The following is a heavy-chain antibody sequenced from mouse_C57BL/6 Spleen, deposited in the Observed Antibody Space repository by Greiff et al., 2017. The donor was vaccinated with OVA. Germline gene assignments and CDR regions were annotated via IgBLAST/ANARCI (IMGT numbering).Heavy chain of an antibody. CDR2: IDPANGNT. CDR1: GFNIKNTY. D-gene: IGHD4-1*02. CDR3: ARPNWDDWYFDV. Sequence: EVMLVESVAELVRPGASVKLSCTASGFNIKNTYMHWVKQRPEQGLEWIGRIDPANGNTKYAPKFQGKATLTSDTSSSTAYMQLSSLTSEDSAIYFCARPNWDDWYFDVWGTGTTVTVSS. J-gene: IGHJ1*03. V-gene: IGHV14-3*01.